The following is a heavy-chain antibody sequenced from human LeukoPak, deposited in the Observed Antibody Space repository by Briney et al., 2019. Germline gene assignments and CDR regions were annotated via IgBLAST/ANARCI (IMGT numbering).Heavy chain of an antibody. CDR1: GYSFSSYW. Sequence: GESLQISCEGSGYSFSSYWIGWVRQLPGKGLEWMGIIFPGDSDARYSPSFQGQVTISADKSISTASLQWSSLKASDTAMYYCARRGYSYDYFDFWGQGTLVTVSS. V-gene: IGHV5-51*01. CDR2: IFPGDSDA. D-gene: IGHD5-18*01. J-gene: IGHJ4*02. CDR3: ARRGYSYDYFDF.